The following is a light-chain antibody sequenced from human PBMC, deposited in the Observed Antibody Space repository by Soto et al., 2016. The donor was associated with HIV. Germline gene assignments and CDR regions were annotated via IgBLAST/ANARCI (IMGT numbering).Light chain of an antibody. CDR3: NSRYTSDSHHYV. J-gene: IGLJ1*01. Sequence: SSELIQDPVVSVALGQTVKITCQGDSVTSYYVSWYQQKPGQAPRLVIYGKNNRPSGIPDRFSGSSSGNTASLTITGAQAEDEADYYCNSRYTSDSHHYVFGTGTKVTV. CDR1: SVTSYY. CDR2: GKN. V-gene: IGLV3-19*01.